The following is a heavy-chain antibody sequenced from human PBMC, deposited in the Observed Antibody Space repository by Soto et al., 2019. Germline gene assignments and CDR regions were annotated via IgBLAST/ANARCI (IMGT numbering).Heavy chain of an antibody. CDR3: AKGGSAALISAAGTGNWFDP. Sequence: EVPLVESGGGLVQPGRSLKLSCVASGFTFDDYAMYWVRQAPGKGPEWVSGISWSGTNIAYADSVKGRFTISRDNAKNTLYLQMNSLRADDTALYYCAKGGSAALISAAGTGNWFDPWGQGSLVTVSS. D-gene: IGHD6-13*01. V-gene: IGHV3-9*01. CDR1: GFTFDDYA. J-gene: IGHJ5*02. CDR2: ISWSGTNI.